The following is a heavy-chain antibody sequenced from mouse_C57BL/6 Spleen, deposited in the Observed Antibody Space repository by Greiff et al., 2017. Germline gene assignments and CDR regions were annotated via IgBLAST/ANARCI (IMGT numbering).Heavy chain of an antibody. V-gene: IGHV1-74*01. Sequence: QVQLQQPGAELVKPGASVTVSCKASGYTFPSYWMHWVKQRPAQGLEWIGRIHPSHSEANYTQKFKGKATLTVDKSSSTAYMQLSSLTSEDAAVYYGAMGGSYAMEYWCQGTSGNVSA. CDR2: IHPSHSEA. J-gene: IGHJ4*01. CDR1: GYTFPSYW. CDR3: AMGGSYAMEY.